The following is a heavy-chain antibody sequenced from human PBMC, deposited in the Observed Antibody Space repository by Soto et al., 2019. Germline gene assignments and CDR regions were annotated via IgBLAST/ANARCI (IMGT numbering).Heavy chain of an antibody. CDR2: IIPSFGTA. V-gene: IGHV1-69*06. CDR1: GGTFSSYA. J-gene: IGHJ6*02. Sequence: QVQLVQSGAEVKKPGSSVKVSCKASGGTFSSYAISWVRQAPGQGLEWMGVIIPSFGTANYAQKFQGRVTITADKSTSKAYMELSSLRSEDTAVYYCAREQLLWFGELYYYYGMDVWGQGTTVTVSS. CDR3: AREQLLWFGELYYYYGMDV. D-gene: IGHD3-10*01.